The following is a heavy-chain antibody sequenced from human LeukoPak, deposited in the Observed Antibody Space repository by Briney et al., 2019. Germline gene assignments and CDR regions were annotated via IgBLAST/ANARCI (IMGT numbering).Heavy chain of an antibody. CDR1: GFTFSSYA. CDR3: AKDSTMIVVAYFDY. D-gene: IGHD3-22*01. V-gene: IGHV3-23*01. J-gene: IGHJ4*02. Sequence: PGGSLRLSCAASGFTFSSYAMSWVRQAPGQGLEWVSAISGSGGSTYYADSVKGRFTISRDNSKNTLYLQMNSLRAEDTAVYYCAKDSTMIVVAYFDYWGQGTLVTVSS. CDR2: ISGSGGST.